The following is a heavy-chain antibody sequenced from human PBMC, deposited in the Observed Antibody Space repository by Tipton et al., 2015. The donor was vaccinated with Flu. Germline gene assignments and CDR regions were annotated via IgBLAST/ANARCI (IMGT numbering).Heavy chain of an antibody. CDR3: ARRDYSSYVSDPKNWFDR. CDR2: IHYSGSP. Sequence: GLVKPSETLSLTCTVSGDSMRSDYFWAWIRQAPGKGLEWIGNIHYSGSPHYNPSLKSRVTITVDTSKNQFSLRLTSMTAADTALYYCARRDYSSYVSDPKNWFDRWGQGTLVTVSS. J-gene: IGHJ5*02. D-gene: IGHD4-11*01. V-gene: IGHV4-38-2*02. CDR1: GDSMRSDYF.